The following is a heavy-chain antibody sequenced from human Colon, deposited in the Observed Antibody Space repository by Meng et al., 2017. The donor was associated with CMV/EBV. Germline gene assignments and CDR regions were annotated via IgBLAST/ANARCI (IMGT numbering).Heavy chain of an antibody. D-gene: IGHD4-11*01. CDR3: ARDTGFYRIGMDV. CDR2: IYTSGST. J-gene: IGHJ6*02. V-gene: IGHV4-4*07. Sequence: GSLRLSCTVSGGSISSYYWSWIRQPAGKGLEWIGRIYTSGSTNYNPSLKSRVTMSVDTSKNQFSLKLSSVTAADTAVYCCARDTGFYRIGMDVWGQGTTVTVSS. CDR1: GGSISSYY.